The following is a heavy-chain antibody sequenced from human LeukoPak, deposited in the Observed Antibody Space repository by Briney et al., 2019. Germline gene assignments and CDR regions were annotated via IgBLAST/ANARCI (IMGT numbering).Heavy chain of an antibody. D-gene: IGHD1-26*01. Sequence: PGGSLRLSCAASGFTFSSYEMNWVRQAPGEGLEWVSYISSSGSTIYYADSVEGRFTISRDNAKNSLYLQMNSLRAEDTAVYYCARVPLLRYYYYMDVWGKGTTVTISS. V-gene: IGHV3-48*03. CDR3: ARVPLLRYYYYMDV. CDR1: GFTFSSYE. J-gene: IGHJ6*03. CDR2: ISSSGSTI.